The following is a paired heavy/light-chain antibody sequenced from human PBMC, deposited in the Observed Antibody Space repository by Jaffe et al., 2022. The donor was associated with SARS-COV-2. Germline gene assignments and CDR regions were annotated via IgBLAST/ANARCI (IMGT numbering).Heavy chain of an antibody. Sequence: EVQLLESGGTLVQPGGSLRLSCAASGFTFSSYAMTWVRQAPGKGLEWVSLISGSGDSTYYADSVKGRFTISRDNSKSTLYLQMNSLRAEDTAAYYCVKDKGAYYRGGMDVWGQGTTVTVSS. D-gene: IGHD3-3*01. CDR2: ISGSGDST. J-gene: IGHJ6*02. CDR1: GFTFSSYA. CDR3: VKDKGAYYRGGMDV. V-gene: IGHV3-23*01.
Light chain of an antibody. V-gene: IGKV4-1*01. J-gene: IGKJ1*01. Sequence: DIVMTQSPDSLAVSLGERATINCKSSQSVLYSSNNKNYLAWYQQKPGQPPKLLIYWASTRESGVPDRFSGSGSGTDFTLTISSLQAEDVAVYYCQHYYTTPAFGQGTKVEIK. CDR3: QHYYTTPA. CDR1: QSVLYSSNNKNY. CDR2: WAS.